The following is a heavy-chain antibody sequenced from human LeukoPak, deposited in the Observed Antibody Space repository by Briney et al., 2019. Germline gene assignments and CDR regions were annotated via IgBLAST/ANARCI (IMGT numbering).Heavy chain of an antibody. D-gene: IGHD3-10*01. Sequence: PGGSLRLSCAASGFTFSSYSMNWVRQAPGKGLEWVSSISSSSSYIYYADSVKGRFTISRDNAKNSLYLQMNSLRAEDTAVYYCARDLSGLSHDAFDIWGQGTMVTVSS. CDR3: ARDLSGLSHDAFDI. CDR2: ISSSSSYI. V-gene: IGHV3-21*01. J-gene: IGHJ3*02. CDR1: GFTFSSYS.